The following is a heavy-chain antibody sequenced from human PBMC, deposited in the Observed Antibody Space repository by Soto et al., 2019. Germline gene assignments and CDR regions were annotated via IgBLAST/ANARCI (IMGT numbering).Heavy chain of an antibody. CDR1: GFTFSSYG. CDR2: ISYDGSNK. V-gene: IGHV3-30*18. Sequence: GGSLRLSCAASGFTFSSYGMHWVRQAPGKGLEWVAVISYDGSNKYYADSVKGRFTISRDNSKNTLYLQMNSLRAEDTAVYYCAKDRGFDYYGSGSYETRGMDVWGQGTTVTVSS. D-gene: IGHD3-10*01. J-gene: IGHJ6*02. CDR3: AKDRGFDYYGSGSYETRGMDV.